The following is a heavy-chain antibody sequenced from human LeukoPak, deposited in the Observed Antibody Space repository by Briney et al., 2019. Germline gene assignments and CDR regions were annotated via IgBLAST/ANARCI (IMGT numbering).Heavy chain of an antibody. CDR1: GFTFSDYA. CDR3: AKESLVVIESFFDN. J-gene: IGHJ4*02. D-gene: IGHD3-22*01. CDR2: ITGSGQTK. Sequence: PGGSLRLSCVVSGFTFSDYAMSWVRRAPGKGLEWVSAITGSGQTKYYTDSVKGRITMSRDNSKNTLYLHMNNLRDDDTAEYFCAKESLVVIESFFDNWGQGTLVLVSS. V-gene: IGHV3-23*01.